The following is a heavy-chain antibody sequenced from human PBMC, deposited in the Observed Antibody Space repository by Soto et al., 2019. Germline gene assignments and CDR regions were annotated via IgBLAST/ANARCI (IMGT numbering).Heavy chain of an antibody. CDR2: ISAYNGST. CDR3: ARGKRITIFGVVIGAYYFDY. Sequence: GASVKVSCKASGYTFTSYGISWVRQAPGQGLEWMGWISAYNGSTNYAQKLQGRVTMTTDTSTSTAYMELRSLRSDDTAVYYCARGKRITIFGVVIGAYYFDYWGQGTLVTVSS. J-gene: IGHJ4*02. D-gene: IGHD3-3*01. CDR1: GYTFTSYG. V-gene: IGHV1-18*01.